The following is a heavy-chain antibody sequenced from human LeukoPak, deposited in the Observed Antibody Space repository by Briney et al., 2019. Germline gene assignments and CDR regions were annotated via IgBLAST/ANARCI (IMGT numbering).Heavy chain of an antibody. V-gene: IGHV4-61*05. D-gene: IGHD3-9*01. J-gene: IGHJ3*02. CDR3: ARTYYDILTGGNDAFDI. CDR1: GGSISSGSYY. CDR2: IYYSGST. Sequence: PSETLSLTCTVFGGSISSGSYYWGWLRQPPGKGLEWIGYIYYSGSTNYTPSLKSRVTISVDTSKNQFSLKLSSVTAADTAVYYCARTYYDILTGGNDAFDIWGQGTMVTVSS.